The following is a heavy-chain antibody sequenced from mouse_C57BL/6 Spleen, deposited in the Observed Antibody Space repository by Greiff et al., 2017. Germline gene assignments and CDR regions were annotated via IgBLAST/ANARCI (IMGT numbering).Heavy chain of an antibody. V-gene: IGHV5-17*01. CDR1: GFTFSDYG. CDR2: ISSGSSTI. CDR3: AKGTGTWFAY. J-gene: IGHJ3*01. Sequence: EVKLMESGGGLVKPGGSLKLSCAASGFTFSDYGMHWVRQAPEKGLEWVAYISSGSSTIYYADTVKGRFTISRDNAKNTRFLQMTSLRSEDTAMYYCAKGTGTWFAYWGQGTLVTVSA. D-gene: IGHD4-1*01.